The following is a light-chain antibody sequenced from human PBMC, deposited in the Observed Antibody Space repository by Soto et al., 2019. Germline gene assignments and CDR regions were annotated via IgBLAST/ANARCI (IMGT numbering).Light chain of an antibody. Sequence: DIQMTQSPSTLSASVGDRVTITCRASQSISSWLAWYQQNPGKAPKLLIYKASSLESGVPSRFSGSGSGTEFTLTISSLQPDDFATYYCQQYNSHMYTFGQGTKLEIK. J-gene: IGKJ2*01. V-gene: IGKV1-5*03. CDR1: QSISSW. CDR2: KAS. CDR3: QQYNSHMYT.